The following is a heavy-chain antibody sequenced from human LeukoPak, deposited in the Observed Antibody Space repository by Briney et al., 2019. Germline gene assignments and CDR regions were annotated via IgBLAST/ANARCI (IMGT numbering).Heavy chain of an antibody. J-gene: IGHJ4*02. V-gene: IGHV1-69*04. CDR1: GGTFSSYA. CDR2: IIPILGIA. CDR3: ARRDTYGDSSDY. D-gene: IGHD4-17*01. Sequence: SVKVSCKASGGTFSSYAISWVRQAPGQGLEWMGRIIPILGIANYVQKFQGRVTITADKSTSTAYMELSSLRSEDTAVYYCARRDTYGDSSDYWGQGTLVTVSS.